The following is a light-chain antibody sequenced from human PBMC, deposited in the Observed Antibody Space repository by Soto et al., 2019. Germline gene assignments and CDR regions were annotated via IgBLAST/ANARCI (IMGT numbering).Light chain of an antibody. V-gene: IGKV3-20*01. Sequence: VLTQSPGTLSLSPGEGATLSCRASQSVTSNYLAWYQQKPGQAPRLLMYGASSRATGIPDRFSGSGSGTDFTLTISRLEPEDFAVYYCQQYVTSPYTFGQGTKLEI. CDR1: QSVTSNY. CDR3: QQYVTSPYT. J-gene: IGKJ2*01. CDR2: GAS.